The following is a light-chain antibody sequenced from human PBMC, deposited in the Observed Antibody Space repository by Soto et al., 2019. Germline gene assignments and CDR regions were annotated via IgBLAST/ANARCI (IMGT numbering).Light chain of an antibody. CDR1: SSDIGAYKY. CDR2: DVS. Sequence: QSALTQPASVSGSPGQSIAISCTGTSSDIGAYKYVSWYQQYPGKVPKLMIYDVSSRPPGIPDRFSGSKSGNTASLTISGLQAEDEADYYCSSYTTSVTVVFGGGTKLTVL. V-gene: IGLV2-14*03. J-gene: IGLJ2*01. CDR3: SSYTTSVTVV.